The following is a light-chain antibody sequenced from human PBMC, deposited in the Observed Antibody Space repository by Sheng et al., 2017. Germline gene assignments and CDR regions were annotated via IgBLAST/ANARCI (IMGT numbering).Light chain of an antibody. Sequence: QSALTQPASISGSPVQSITISCTGTSSDIGTYDYVSWYQQLPGTAPKLIIYDVRNRPSGISGRFSGSKSGNTASLTISWLQADDEANYYCSAYRYNNIRLFGGGTKLTVL. CDR1: SSDIGTYDY. V-gene: IGLV2-14*03. CDR3: SAYRYNNIRL. CDR2: DVR. J-gene: IGLJ3*02.